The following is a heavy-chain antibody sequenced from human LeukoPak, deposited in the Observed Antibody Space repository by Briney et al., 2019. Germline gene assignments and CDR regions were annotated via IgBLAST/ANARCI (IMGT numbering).Heavy chain of an antibody. CDR2: IRKKDKRYTT. CDR1: GFIFRDYI. Sequence: GGSLRPSGAASGFIFRDYIMDWVRQPPGKGLEWVGRIRKKDKRYTTQYAPPVEGRLTISREDSTSSLYLQMKRLKAEATAVYYCSRDGSRSDWSAFYLWGQGTMVTVSS. D-gene: IGHD1-26*01. J-gene: IGHJ3*01. V-gene: IGHV3-72*01. CDR3: SRDGSRSDWSAFYL.